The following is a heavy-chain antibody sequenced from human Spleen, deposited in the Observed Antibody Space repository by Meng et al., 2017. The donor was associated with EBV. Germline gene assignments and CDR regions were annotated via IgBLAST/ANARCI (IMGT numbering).Heavy chain of an antibody. CDR3: ASESGRGYTPDY. V-gene: IGHV1-69*01. CDR2: LIPMFGAP. D-gene: IGHD3-10*01. Sequence: GEVGRCGAGGKKARASVKVSCKTCGGSVSSYAISWVRQAPGQGLEWWGGLIPMFGAPNYAQKFQGRVTITADEYTSTHFMELSSLRSEDTAVYYCASESGRGYTPDYWGQGTLVTVSS. J-gene: IGHJ4*02. CDR1: GGSVSSYA.